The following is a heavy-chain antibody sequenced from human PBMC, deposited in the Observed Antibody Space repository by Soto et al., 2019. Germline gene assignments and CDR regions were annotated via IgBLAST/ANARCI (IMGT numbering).Heavy chain of an antibody. J-gene: IGHJ6*02. V-gene: IGHV3-11*04. CDR2: ISKSSSTI. CDR1: GFNFSDYY. CDR3: ARDLHLRPIYYYYGMDV. Sequence: GGSQRHSYAASGFNFSDYYMMWIRQAPGKGLECISYISKSSSTIKYADSVKGRFTISRDDAKNSLYLQMNSLTAEDTAVYYCARDLHLRPIYYYYGMDVWGQGTTVTVSS. D-gene: IGHD5-12*01.